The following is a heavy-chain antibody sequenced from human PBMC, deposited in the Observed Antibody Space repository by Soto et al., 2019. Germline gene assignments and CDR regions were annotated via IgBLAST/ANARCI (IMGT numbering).Heavy chain of an antibody. CDR3: AREVWANLNDFGDYEWFDP. CDR2: ISYDGGNT. CDR1: GFTFSRYG. D-gene: IGHD4-17*01. Sequence: QVHLVESGGGVVQPGRSLRLSCVASGFTFSRYGMHWVRQGPATGLEWMSFISYDGGNTDYVGSVKGRFTISRDNSKNTLYPQMRSLSAEDTAVYFCAREVWANLNDFGDYEWFDPWGQGTLVTVSS. J-gene: IGHJ5*02. V-gene: IGHV3-30*03.